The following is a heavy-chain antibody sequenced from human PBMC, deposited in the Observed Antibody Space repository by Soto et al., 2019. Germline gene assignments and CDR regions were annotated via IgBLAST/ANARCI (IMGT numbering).Heavy chain of an antibody. Sequence: LXLXCAVSDGSFSGXSWSWLGQPPGKGLEWIGEIHHSGITNYNPSLKSRVNISVETTRSKVSLKVTSVNAAETAVYYCARGSRDSSPYPYSFDYWGQGTLGTVSS. CDR3: ARGSRDSSPYPYSFDY. CDR2: IHHSGIT. CDR1: DGSFSGXS. J-gene: IGHJ4*02. D-gene: IGHD3-22*01. V-gene: IGHV4-34*01.